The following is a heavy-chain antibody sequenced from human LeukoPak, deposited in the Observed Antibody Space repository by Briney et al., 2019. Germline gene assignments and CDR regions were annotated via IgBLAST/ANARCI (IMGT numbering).Heavy chain of an antibody. CDR2: ISGSGGST. J-gene: IGHJ4*02. D-gene: IGHD3-10*01. Sequence: GGSLRLSCAASGFTFSSYAMSWVRQAPGKGLEWVSAISGSGGSTYYADSVKGRFTISRDNSKNTLYLQMNSLRAEDTAVYYCAKSTYYYGSGSYNWFDYWGQGTLVTVSS. CDR1: GFTFSSYA. V-gene: IGHV3-23*01. CDR3: AKSTYYYGSGSYNWFDY.